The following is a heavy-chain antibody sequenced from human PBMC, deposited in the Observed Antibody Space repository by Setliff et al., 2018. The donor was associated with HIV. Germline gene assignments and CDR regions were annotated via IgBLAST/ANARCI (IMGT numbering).Heavy chain of an antibody. CDR2: IHTSGST. Sequence: SETLSLTCTVSGASISSYYWSWVRQPPGKGLEWIGYIHTSGSTKYNPSLKSRVTISADTSKNQFSLNLSSVTAAETAVYYCARAADYHDSSGYWAPPRYFDYWGQGTLVTVSS. CDR3: ARAADYHDSSGYWAPPRYFDY. V-gene: IGHV4-4*08. J-gene: IGHJ4*02. CDR1: GASISSYY. D-gene: IGHD3-22*01.